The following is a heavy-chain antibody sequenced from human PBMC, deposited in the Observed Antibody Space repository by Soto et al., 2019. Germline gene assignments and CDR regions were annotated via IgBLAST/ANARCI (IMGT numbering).Heavy chain of an antibody. CDR2: ISSSGSTI. Sequence: QVQLVESGGGLVKPGGSLRLSCTASGFTFSDYYMNWIRLAPGKGLEWVSCISSSGSTIYYVDSVKGRFTISRDNAKNSLYLQMNSLTAEDTAVYYCARVKSDHIRHEAFDIWGQGTMVTISS. CDR1: GFTFSDYY. V-gene: IGHV3-11*01. J-gene: IGHJ3*02. CDR3: ARVKSDHIRHEAFDI. D-gene: IGHD1-20*01.